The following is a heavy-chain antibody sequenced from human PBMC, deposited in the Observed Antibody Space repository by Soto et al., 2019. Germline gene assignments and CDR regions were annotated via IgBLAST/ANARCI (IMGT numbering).Heavy chain of an antibody. D-gene: IGHD5-12*01. Sequence: GGSLRLSCAASGFTFSSYGMHWVRQAPGKGLEWVAVIWYDGSNKYYANSVKGRFTISRDNSKNTLYLQMNSLRAEDTAVYYCARDPRAITYYDYWGQGTLVTVSS. CDR2: IWYDGSNK. J-gene: IGHJ4*02. CDR3: ARDPRAITYYDY. CDR1: GFTFSSYG. V-gene: IGHV3-33*01.